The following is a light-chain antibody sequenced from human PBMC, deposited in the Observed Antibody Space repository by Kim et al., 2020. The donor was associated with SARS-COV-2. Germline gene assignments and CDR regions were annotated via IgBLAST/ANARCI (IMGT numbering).Light chain of an antibody. Sequence: ATRSGKSSQSVVYSCENKGYLAGSRQKPGQPPGLLIYGASTGESGVPGGFSGSGSGTDFTLTISSLQAEDVAVYYCQQYYSTPLTFGGGTKVDIK. V-gene: IGKV4-1*01. J-gene: IGKJ4*01. CDR2: GAS. CDR1: QSVVYSCENKGY. CDR3: QQYYSTPLT.